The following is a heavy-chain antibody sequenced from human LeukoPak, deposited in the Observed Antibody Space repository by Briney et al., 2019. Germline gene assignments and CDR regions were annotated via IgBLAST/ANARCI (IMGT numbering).Heavy chain of an antibody. D-gene: IGHD3-10*01. V-gene: IGHV4-30-4*08. J-gene: IGHJ4*02. CDR2: IYYSGST. CDR1: GGSISSSSYY. CDR3: ARDGYYYGSGSYPRRVL. Sequence: SEALSLTCTVSGGSISSSSYYWSWIRQPPGKGLQWIGYIYYSGSTYYNPSLKSRVTISVDTSKNQFSLKLSSVTAADTAVYYCARDGYYYGSGSYPRRVLWGQGTLVTVSS.